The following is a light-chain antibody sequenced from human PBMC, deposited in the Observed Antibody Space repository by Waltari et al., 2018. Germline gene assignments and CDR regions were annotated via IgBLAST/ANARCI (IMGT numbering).Light chain of an antibody. CDR2: EVP. Sequence: QSALTQPASVSGSPGQSITIPCPGTSSDIRSYNLAHWYQHHPGKAPKLIISEVPKRPAGLSYRVSCAKSGNASSLTSTWLQAEYETDYYFCSCGGSRTALDVFETGTKVSVL. V-gene: IGLV2-23*02. CDR3: CSCGGSRTALDV. CDR1: SSDIRSYNL. J-gene: IGLJ1*01.